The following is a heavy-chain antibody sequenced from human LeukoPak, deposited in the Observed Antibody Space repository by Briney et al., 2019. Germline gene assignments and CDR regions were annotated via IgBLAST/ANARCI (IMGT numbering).Heavy chain of an antibody. CDR1: GYTFTGYY. CDR3: ARGAPSYCSSTSCLAYYFDY. D-gene: IGHD2-2*01. V-gene: IGHV1-2*04. J-gene: IGHJ4*02. Sequence: ASVKVSCKASGYTFTGYYMHWVRQAPGQGLEWMGWINPNSGGTNYAQKFQGWVTMTRDTPISTAYMELSRLRSDDTAVYYCARGAPSYCSSTSCLAYYFDYWGQGTLVTVSS. CDR2: INPNSGGT.